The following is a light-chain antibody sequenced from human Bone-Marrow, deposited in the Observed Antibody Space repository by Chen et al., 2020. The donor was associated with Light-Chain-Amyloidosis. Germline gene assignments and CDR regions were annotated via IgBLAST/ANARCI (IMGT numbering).Light chain of an antibody. V-gene: IGLV3-25*03. J-gene: IGLJ2*01. CDR1: DLPTKY. Sequence: SYELTQPPWVSVCPGLTARITCSGDDLPTKYAYWYQQKPGQAPVLVIHRDTERPSGISERFSGSSPGTTATLTISGVHAEDEADYHCQSADSSGTYEVIFGGGTKLTVL. CDR2: RDT. CDR3: QSADSSGTYEVI.